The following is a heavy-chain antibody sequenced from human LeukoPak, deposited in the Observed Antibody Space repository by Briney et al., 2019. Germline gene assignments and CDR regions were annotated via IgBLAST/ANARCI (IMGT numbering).Heavy chain of an antibody. CDR3: ARAPYYDFWSGYYNGMDV. CDR1: GYTFTSYG. D-gene: IGHD3-3*01. Sequence: VASVKVSCKASGYTFTSYGISWVRQAPGQGLEWMGWISAYNGNTNYAQKLQGRVTMTTDTSTSTAYMELRSLRSDDTAVYYCARAPYYDFWSGYYNGMDVWGQGTTVTVSS. J-gene: IGHJ6*02. CDR2: ISAYNGNT. V-gene: IGHV1-18*01.